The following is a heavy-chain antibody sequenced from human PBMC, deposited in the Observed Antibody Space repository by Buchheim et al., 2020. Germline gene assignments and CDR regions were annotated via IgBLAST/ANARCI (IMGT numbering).Heavy chain of an antibody. J-gene: IGHJ4*02. Sequence: VHLVESGGGVVQPGKSLRLSCTASGFTFSAYEMNWVRQAPGKGLEWVSYFGSIGSTIYYADSVKGRFTISRDNAKNSLYLQMNSLRAEDTAVYYCARAIIAASFDYWGQGTL. V-gene: IGHV3-48*03. CDR2: FGSIGSTI. D-gene: IGHD6-25*01. CDR1: GFTFSAYE. CDR3: ARAIIAASFDY.